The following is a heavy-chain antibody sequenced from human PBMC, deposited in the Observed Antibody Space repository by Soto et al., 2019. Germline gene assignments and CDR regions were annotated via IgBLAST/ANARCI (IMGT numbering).Heavy chain of an antibody. V-gene: IGHV1-69*13. CDR1: GGTFSSYA. D-gene: IGHD2-8*01. J-gene: IGHJ6*02. Sequence: SVKVSCKASGGTFSSYAISWVRQAPGQGLEWMGGIIPIFGTANYAQKFQGRVTITADESTSTAYMELSSLRSEDTAVYYCARARGILYGDYTKYYYGMDVWGQGTTVTVSS. CDR3: ARARGILYGDYTKYYYGMDV. CDR2: IIPIFGTA.